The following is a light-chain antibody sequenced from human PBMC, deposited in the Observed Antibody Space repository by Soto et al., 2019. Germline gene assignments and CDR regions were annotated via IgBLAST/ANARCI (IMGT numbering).Light chain of an antibody. J-gene: IGLJ2*01. CDR2: SDN. V-gene: IGLV1-44*01. Sequence: QAVVTQPPSASGTPGQRVTISCSGSNSNIGSNLVTWYQQLPGKAPKCLIYSDNQRPSGVPDRISGSRSGTSASLAISGLQSEDEAEYYCAAWDDSLRGRVFGGGTKLTVL. CDR1: NSNIGSNL. CDR3: AAWDDSLRGRV.